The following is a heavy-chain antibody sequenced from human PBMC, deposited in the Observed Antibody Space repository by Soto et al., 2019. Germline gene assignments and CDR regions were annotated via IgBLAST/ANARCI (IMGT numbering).Heavy chain of an antibody. CDR2: IYTGGNT. Sequence: AETLASSFTVSGGSIRSYYWSWIRQPAGKVLELIGRIYTGGNTNYSPSLKSRVTISVDTSKNHFSLRLTSVTAADTAVYYCSKATVGPPGGGIYTMPFEIWGRGTLVSVSS. CDR1: GGSIRSYY. CDR3: SKATVGPPGGGIYTMPFEI. J-gene: IGHJ2*01. V-gene: IGHV4-4*07. D-gene: IGHD2-15*01.